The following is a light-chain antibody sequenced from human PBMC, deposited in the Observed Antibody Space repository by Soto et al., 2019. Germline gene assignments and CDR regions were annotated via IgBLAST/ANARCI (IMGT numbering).Light chain of an antibody. CDR3: SSFTSSSTWV. Sequence: SVLTQPASLSGSPGQSITISCTGTSSDIGGHNYVSWYRHHPGKAPQLVIYEVTNRPSGVSNRFSGSKSDNTASLTISGLQTEDEADYYCSSFTSSSTWVFGGGTKLTVL. CDR1: SSDIGGHNY. CDR2: EVT. J-gene: IGLJ3*02. V-gene: IGLV2-14*01.